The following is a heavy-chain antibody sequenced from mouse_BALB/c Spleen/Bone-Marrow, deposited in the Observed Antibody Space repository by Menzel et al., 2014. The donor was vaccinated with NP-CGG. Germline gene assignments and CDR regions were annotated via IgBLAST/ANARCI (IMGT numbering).Heavy chain of an antibody. V-gene: IGHV14-3*02. CDR3: AAYYYGTYGFAY. Sequence: EVQLQQSGAELVKPGASVKLSCTASGFNIKDTYMHWVKQGPEQGLEWIGRIDPANCNTKYDPKFQGKATITADTSSNTAYLQLSSLTSEDTAVYYCAAYYYGTYGFAYWGQGTLVTVSA. J-gene: IGHJ3*01. D-gene: IGHD1-1*01. CDR2: IDPANCNT. CDR1: GFNIKDTY.